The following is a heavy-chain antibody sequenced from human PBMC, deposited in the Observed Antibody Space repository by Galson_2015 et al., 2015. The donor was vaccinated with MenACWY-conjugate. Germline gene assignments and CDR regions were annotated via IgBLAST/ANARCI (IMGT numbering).Heavy chain of an antibody. D-gene: IGHD2-15*01. CDR3: ARGYCSGGSCYANYYYYMDV. V-gene: IGHV3-48*01. CDR2: ISSSSSTI. Sequence: SLRLSCAASGFTFSSYSMNWVRQAPGKGLEWVSYISSSSSTIYYADSVKGRFTISRDNAKNSLYLQMNSLRAEDTAVYYCARGYCSGGSCYANYYYYMDVWGKGTTVTVSS. J-gene: IGHJ6*03. CDR1: GFTFSSYS.